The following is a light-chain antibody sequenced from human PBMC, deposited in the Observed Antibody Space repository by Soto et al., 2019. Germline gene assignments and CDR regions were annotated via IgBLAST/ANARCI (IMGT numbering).Light chain of an antibody. CDR2: EVS. J-gene: IGLJ1*01. CDR3: SSYTSTTTRV. CDR1: SSDVDGYNY. V-gene: IGLV2-14*03. Sequence: QSALTQPASVSGSPGQSITISCTGTSSDVDGYNYVSWYQQHPGKGPKLMIYEVSNRPSGVSNRFSGSNSGNTATLTISGLQAEDEADYYCSSYTSTTTRVFGTGTKVTVL.